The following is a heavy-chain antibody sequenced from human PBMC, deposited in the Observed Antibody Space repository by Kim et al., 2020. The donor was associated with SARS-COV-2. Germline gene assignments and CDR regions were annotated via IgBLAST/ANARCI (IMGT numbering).Heavy chain of an antibody. D-gene: IGHD5-12*01. CDR1: GGSISSSSYY. Sequence: SETLSLTCTVSGGSISSSSYYWGWIRQPPGKGLEWIGSIYYSGSTYYNPSLKSRVTISVDTSKNQFSLKLSSVTAADTAVYYCARRGRIQWPVFDYWGQGTLVTVSS. J-gene: IGHJ4*02. CDR3: ARRGRIQWPVFDY. V-gene: IGHV4-39*01. CDR2: IYYSGST.